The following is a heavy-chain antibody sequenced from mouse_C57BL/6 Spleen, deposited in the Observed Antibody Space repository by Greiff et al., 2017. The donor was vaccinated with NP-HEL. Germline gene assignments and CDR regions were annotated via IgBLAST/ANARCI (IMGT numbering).Heavy chain of an antibody. D-gene: IGHD2-5*01. Sequence: VKLQESGAELVRPGTSVKVSCKASGYAFTNYLIEWVKQRPGQGLEWIGVINPGSGGTNYNEKFKGKATLTADKSSSTAYMQLSSLTSEDSAVYFCARAYYSNYAAYWGQGTLVTVSA. CDR2: INPGSGGT. V-gene: IGHV1-54*01. CDR3: ARAYYSNYAAY. CDR1: GYAFTNYL. J-gene: IGHJ3*01.